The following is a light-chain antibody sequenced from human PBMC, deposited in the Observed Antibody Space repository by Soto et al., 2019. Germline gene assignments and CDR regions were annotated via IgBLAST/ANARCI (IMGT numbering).Light chain of an antibody. CDR1: SSNIGSNY. Sequence: QSVLTQPPSASGTPGQRVTISCSGSSSNIGSNYVYWYQQLPGTAPKLLIYSNNQRTSGVPDRFSGSKSGTSASLAISGLRSEDEAEYYCAAWDDNLSGWVFGGGTKLTVL. CDR2: SNN. J-gene: IGLJ3*02. V-gene: IGLV1-47*02. CDR3: AAWDDNLSGWV.